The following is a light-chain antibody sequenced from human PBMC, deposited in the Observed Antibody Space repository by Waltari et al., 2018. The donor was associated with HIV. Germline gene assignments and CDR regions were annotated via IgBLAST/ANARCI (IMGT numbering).Light chain of an antibody. V-gene: IGLV1-51*02. CDR2: ENN. Sequence: QSVLTQPPSVSAAPGQKVTISCSGSTSNIGTSYVSWYQQLPGTAPKLVIYENNKRHSGIPDRFSGSKSGTSATLGITGLQTGDEADYYCGTWDNNLSAWVFGGGTKLTVL. J-gene: IGLJ3*02. CDR3: GTWDNNLSAWV. CDR1: TSNIGTSY.